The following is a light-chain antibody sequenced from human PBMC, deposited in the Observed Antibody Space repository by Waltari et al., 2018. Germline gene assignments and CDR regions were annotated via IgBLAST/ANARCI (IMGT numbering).Light chain of an antibody. CDR3: SSYTSSSTYV. J-gene: IGLJ1*01. CDR1: SSDFGDYNY. Sequence: QSALTQPASVSGSPGQSITISCTGTSSDFGDYNYVSWYQQHPGKAPKLMIYDVSSRHSGDSDHFSGSKSGKTASLTISGLQAEDEADYYCSSYTSSSTYVFGTGTKVTVL. V-gene: IGLV2-14*03. CDR2: DVS.